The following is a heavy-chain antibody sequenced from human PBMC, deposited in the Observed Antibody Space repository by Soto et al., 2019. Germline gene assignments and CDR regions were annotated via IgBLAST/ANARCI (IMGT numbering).Heavy chain of an antibody. CDR2: ISGGGGSI. V-gene: IGHV3-23*01. CDR3: ATAPYASGSYHYYYGMEV. CDR1: GFTFSSCA. D-gene: IGHD3-10*01. Sequence: GSLRMFADAPGFTFSSCARSRVRQAPGQGLEGVSAISGGGGSIYYADSVVGGFTISRDNSKNTLHLQVKSLTSEDTAVYYCATAPYASGSYHYYYGMEVWGQETTVTGSS. J-gene: IGHJ6*02.